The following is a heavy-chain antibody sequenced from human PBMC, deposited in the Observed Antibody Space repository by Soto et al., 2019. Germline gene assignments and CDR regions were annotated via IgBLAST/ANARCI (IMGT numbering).Heavy chain of an antibody. CDR1: GYRFTSYW. J-gene: IGHJ5*02. D-gene: IGHD3-22*01. CDR2: IFPSDSGT. CDR3: ARKDKSGYFNWFDP. V-gene: IGHV5-51*01. Sequence: GESLKISCRTSGYRFTSYWIAWVRQMPGKGLEWMGIIFPSDSGTRYSPSFQGQVTISADRSTSTVFLQWASLKASDTAVYFCARKDKSGYFNWFDPWGQDTLVTAPQ.